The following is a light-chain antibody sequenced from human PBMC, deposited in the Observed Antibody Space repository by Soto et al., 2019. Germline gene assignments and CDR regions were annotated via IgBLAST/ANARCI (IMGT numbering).Light chain of an antibody. J-gene: IGKJ1*01. Sequence: EIVMTQSPATLSVSPGEGATLSCRASQSVSSALAWYQQKPGQAPRLLIFGASTRATGIPARFSGSGSGTEFTLTISSLQSEDFALYYCQQYNNWHRTFGQGTKVEIK. CDR3: QQYNNWHRT. CDR2: GAS. V-gene: IGKV3-15*01. CDR1: QSVSSA.